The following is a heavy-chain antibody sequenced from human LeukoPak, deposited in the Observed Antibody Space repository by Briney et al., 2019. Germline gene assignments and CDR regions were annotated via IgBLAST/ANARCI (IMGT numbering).Heavy chain of an antibody. Sequence: GGSLRLSCAASGFTFSSYSVNWVRQAPGKGLEWVSYISSSSSTIYYADSVKGRFTISRDNAKNSLYLQMNSLRAEDTAVYYCARGAYYYEDWGQGTLVTVSS. CDR3: ARGAYYYED. CDR2: ISSSSSTI. CDR1: GFTFSSYS. D-gene: IGHD3-22*01. V-gene: IGHV3-48*01. J-gene: IGHJ4*02.